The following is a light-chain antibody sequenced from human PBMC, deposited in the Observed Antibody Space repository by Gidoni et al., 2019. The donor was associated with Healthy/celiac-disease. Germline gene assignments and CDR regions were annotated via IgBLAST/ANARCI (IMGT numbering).Light chain of an antibody. Sequence: HSSYAIAWHQQQPEKGPRYLMKLNSDGSHSKGDGIPDRFSGSSSGAERYLTISSLQSEDEADYYCQTWGTGIHVFGTGTKVTVL. CDR3: QTWGTGIHV. CDR2: LNSDGSH. CDR1: HSSYA. V-gene: IGLV4-69*01. J-gene: IGLJ1*01.